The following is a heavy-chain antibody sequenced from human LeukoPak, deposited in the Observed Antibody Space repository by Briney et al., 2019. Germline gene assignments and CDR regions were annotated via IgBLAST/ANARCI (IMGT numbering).Heavy chain of an antibody. CDR3: ARDQGGSCDY. Sequence: GGSLRLSCAASGFTFSSYAMHWVRQAPGKGLEWVAVISYDGSNKYYADSVKGRFTISRDNSKNTLYLQMNSLRAEDTAVYYCARDQGGSCDYWGQGTLVTVSS. CDR2: ISYDGSNK. J-gene: IGHJ4*02. CDR1: GFTFSSYA. V-gene: IGHV3-30-3*01. D-gene: IGHD1-26*01.